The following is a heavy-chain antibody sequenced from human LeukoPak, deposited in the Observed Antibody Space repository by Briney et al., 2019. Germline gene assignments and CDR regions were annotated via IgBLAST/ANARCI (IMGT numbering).Heavy chain of an antibody. J-gene: IGHJ4*02. CDR2: ISYDGSNK. CDR3: ARPPNTYGYTYFDY. V-gene: IGHV3-30*04. Sequence: GGSLRLSCAASGFTFSIYAMHWVRQAPGKGLEWVAVISYDGSNKYYADSVKGRFTISRDNSKNTLYLQMNSLTAEDTALYYWARPPNTYGYTYFDYWGQGTLVTVSS. CDR1: GFTFSIYA. D-gene: IGHD5-18*01.